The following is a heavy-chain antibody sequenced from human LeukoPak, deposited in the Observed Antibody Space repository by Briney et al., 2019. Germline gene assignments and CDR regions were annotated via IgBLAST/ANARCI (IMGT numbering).Heavy chain of an antibody. CDR3: ATDRPDYYDSTTSLDY. CDR2: FDPEDGET. J-gene: IGHJ4*02. V-gene: IGHV1-24*01. D-gene: IGHD3-22*01. CDR1: GYTLTELS. Sequence: ASVKVSCKVSGYTLTELSMHWVRQAPGKGLEWMGGFDPEDGETIYAQKFQGRVTITEDTSTDTAYMELSSLRSEDTAVYYCATDRPDYYDSTTSLDYWGQGTLVTVSS.